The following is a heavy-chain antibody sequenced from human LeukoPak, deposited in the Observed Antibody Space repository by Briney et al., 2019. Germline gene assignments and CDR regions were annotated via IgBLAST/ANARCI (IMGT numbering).Heavy chain of an antibody. Sequence: PGGSLRLSCAASGFTFSSYSMNWVRRAPGKGLEWVSYISSSSSTIYYADSVKGRFTISRDNAKNSLYLQMNSLRAEDTAVYYCARSMTTVSDDAFDIWGQGTMVTVSS. CDR1: GFTFSSYS. V-gene: IGHV3-48*01. CDR3: ARSMTTVSDDAFDI. J-gene: IGHJ3*02. D-gene: IGHD4-17*01. CDR2: ISSSSSTI.